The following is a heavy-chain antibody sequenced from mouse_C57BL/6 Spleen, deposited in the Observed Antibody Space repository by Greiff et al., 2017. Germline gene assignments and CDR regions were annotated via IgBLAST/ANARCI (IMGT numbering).Heavy chain of an antibody. CDR1: GFSLTSYG. CDR2: IWRGGST. CDR3: ATNDGYYGGWFAY. J-gene: IGHJ3*01. V-gene: IGHV2-5*01. D-gene: IGHD2-3*01. Sequence: VKLVESGPGLVQPSQSLSITCTVSGFSLTSYGVHWVRQSPGKGLEWLGVIWRGGSTDYNAAFMSRLSITKDNSKSQVFFKMNSLQADDTAIYYCATNDGYYGGWFAYWGQGTLVTVSA.